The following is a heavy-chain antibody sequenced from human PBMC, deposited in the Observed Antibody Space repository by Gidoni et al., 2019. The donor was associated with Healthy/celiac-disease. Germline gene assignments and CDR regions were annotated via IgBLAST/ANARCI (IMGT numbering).Heavy chain of an antibody. CDR1: GGSISSSSYY. D-gene: IGHD3-22*01. CDR2: IYYSGST. CDR3: ARQQITMIVVATHGWFDP. Sequence: QLKLQESGPGLVQPSETLSLTCTASGGSISSSSYYWGWIRQPPGKGLEWIGSIYYSGSTYYNPSLKRRVTISVDTSKNRFSLKLSSVTAADTAVYYCARQQITMIVVATHGWFDPWGQGTLVTVSS. J-gene: IGHJ5*02. V-gene: IGHV4-39*01.